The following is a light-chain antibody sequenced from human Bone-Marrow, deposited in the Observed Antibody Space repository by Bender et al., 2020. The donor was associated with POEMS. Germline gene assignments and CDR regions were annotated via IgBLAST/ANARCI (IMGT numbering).Light chain of an antibody. V-gene: IGLV2-14*03. CDR2: DVS. CDR3: SSHTRSSTKV. CDR1: SSDVGDYKY. J-gene: IGLJ2*01. Sequence: QSALTQPRSVSGSPGQSVTISCTGTSSDVGDYKYVSWYQQYPGKAPKLMIYDVSNRPSGVSNRFSGSKSGNTASLTISGLQAEDEADYYCSSHTRSSTKVFGGGTKVTVL.